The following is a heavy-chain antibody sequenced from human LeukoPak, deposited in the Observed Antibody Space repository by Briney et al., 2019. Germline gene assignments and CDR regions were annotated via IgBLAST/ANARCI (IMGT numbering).Heavy chain of an antibody. V-gene: IGHV3-7*01. CDR3: AKYILYHGAFDI. CDR2: TKDDGSQK. J-gene: IGHJ3*02. D-gene: IGHD2-8*01. Sequence: GGSLRLSCAASGFTLGSYWMAWVRRAPGKELEWVATTKDDGSQKYYVDSVKGRFTISRDNAKNSLYLQMNSLEAEDTAVYYCAKYILYHGAFDIWGRGTMVTVSS. CDR1: GFTLGSYW.